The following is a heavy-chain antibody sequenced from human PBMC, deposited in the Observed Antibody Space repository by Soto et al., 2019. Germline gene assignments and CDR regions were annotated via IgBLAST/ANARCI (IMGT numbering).Heavy chain of an antibody. CDR3: ARDYYDSSGYGGGFDY. Sequence: GGSLRLSCAASGFTFSSYAMHWVRQAPGKGLEWVAVISYDGSNKYYADSVKGRFTISRDNSKNTLYLQMNSLRAEDTAVYYCARDYYDSSGYGGGFDYWGQGTLVTVSS. V-gene: IGHV3-30-3*01. CDR2: ISYDGSNK. CDR1: GFTFSSYA. D-gene: IGHD3-22*01. J-gene: IGHJ4*02.